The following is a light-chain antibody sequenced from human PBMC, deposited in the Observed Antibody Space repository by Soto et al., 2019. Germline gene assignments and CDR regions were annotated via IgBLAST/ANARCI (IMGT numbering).Light chain of an antibody. V-gene: IGKV1-39*01. Sequence: DMEMTQSPSSLSASVGDRVTITCRASQSISNYLNWYQHKPGKVPKLLIYAASSLQSGVPTRFSGSGSGTDLNLTINSLQPEDFANYYCQQSYGTPLTFGGGTKVEIK. J-gene: IGKJ4*01. CDR1: QSISNY. CDR2: AAS. CDR3: QQSYGTPLT.